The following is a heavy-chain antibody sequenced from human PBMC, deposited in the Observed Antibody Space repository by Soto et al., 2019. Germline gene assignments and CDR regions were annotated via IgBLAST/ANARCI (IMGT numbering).Heavy chain of an antibody. CDR3: AKGSLIFGEGVYDWFDT. J-gene: IGHJ5*02. CDR1: GFTFKNYP. V-gene: IGHV3-23*01. CDR2: ISGSGAER. D-gene: IGHD3-10*01. Sequence: EVHLLESGGGLGQPGGSLRLSCATSGFTFKNYPLAWVRQSAGKGLQWVASISGSGAERSYADSVKGRFTISRDDSQNTMSLQMNSLRGDDTARYFCAKGSLIFGEGVYDWFDTWGQGTLVVVSS.